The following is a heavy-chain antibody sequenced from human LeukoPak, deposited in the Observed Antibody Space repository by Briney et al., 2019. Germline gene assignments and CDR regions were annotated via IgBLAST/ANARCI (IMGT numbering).Heavy chain of an antibody. D-gene: IGHD5-18*01. CDR1: GGTFSSYA. Sequence: SVKVSCKASGGTFSSYAISWVRQAPGQGLEWMGGIIPIFGTANCAQKFQGRVTITADESTSTAYMELSSLRSEDTAVYYCARGYSYGYVPNYFDYWGQGTLVTVSS. J-gene: IGHJ4*02. CDR2: IIPIFGTA. CDR3: ARGYSYGYVPNYFDY. V-gene: IGHV1-69*13.